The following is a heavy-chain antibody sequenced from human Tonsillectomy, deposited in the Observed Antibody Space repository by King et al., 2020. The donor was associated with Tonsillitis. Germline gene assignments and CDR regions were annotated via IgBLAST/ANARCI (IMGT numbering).Heavy chain of an antibody. D-gene: IGHD4-17*01. V-gene: IGHV4-34*01. CDR1: GGSFSGYY. CDR3: ALNGFTVTTLYYFDY. Sequence: VQLQQWGAGLLKPSETLSLTCAVYGGSFSGYYWSWIRQPPGKGLEWIGEINHSGSTNYNPSLKSRVTISVDTSKNQFSLKLSSVTAADTAVYYCALNGFTVTTLYYFDYWGQGTLVTVSS. J-gene: IGHJ4*02. CDR2: INHSGST.